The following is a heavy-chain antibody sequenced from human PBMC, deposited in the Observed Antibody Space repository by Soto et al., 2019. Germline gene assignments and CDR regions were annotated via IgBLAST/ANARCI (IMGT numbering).Heavy chain of an antibody. CDR1: GGSISSYY. CDR3: ARHELWQYVDIVATIGYYYYYMDV. V-gene: IGHV4-59*08. D-gene: IGHD5-12*01. CDR2: IYYSGST. Sequence: SETLSLTCTVSGGSISSYYWSWIRQPPGKGLEWIGYIYYSGSTNYNPSLKSRVTISVDTSKNQFSLKLRSVTAADTAVYYCARHELWQYVDIVATIGYYYYYMDVWGKGTTVTVSS. J-gene: IGHJ6*03.